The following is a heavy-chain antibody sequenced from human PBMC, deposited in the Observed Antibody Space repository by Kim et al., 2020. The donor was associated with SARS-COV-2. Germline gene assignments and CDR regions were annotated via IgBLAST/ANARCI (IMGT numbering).Heavy chain of an antibody. J-gene: IGHJ5*02. V-gene: IGHV5-10-1*01. D-gene: IGHD3-16*01. CDR2: IDPSDSYT. Sequence: GESLKISCKGSGYSFTNYWISWVRQMPGKGLEWMGRIDPSDSYTNYSPSFQGHVTISADKSISTAYLQWSSLKASDTAMYYCARRPSDWNYARATWFDPWGQGTLVTVSS. CDR3: ARRPSDWNYARATWFDP. CDR1: GYSFTNYW.